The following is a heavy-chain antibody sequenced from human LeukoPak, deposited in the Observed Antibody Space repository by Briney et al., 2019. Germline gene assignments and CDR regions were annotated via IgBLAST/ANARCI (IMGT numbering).Heavy chain of an antibody. Sequence: SVKVSCKASGGTFSSYAISWVRQAPGQGLEWMGRIIPIFGIANYAQKFQGRVTITADKSTSTAYMELSSLRSEDTAVYYCARDLPRGAYYDSSGPFDYWGQGTLVAVSS. J-gene: IGHJ4*02. D-gene: IGHD3-22*01. CDR1: GGTFSSYA. CDR2: IIPIFGIA. CDR3: ARDLPRGAYYDSSGPFDY. V-gene: IGHV1-69*04.